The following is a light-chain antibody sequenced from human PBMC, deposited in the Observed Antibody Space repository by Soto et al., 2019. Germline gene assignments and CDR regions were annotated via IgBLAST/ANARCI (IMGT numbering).Light chain of an antibody. CDR1: SSDVGGYNY. J-gene: IGLJ3*02. Sequence: QPVLTQPASVSGSPGQSITISCTGTSSDVGGYNYVSWYQHHPGKAPKLMIYDVSNRPSGVSNRFSGSKSGNTASLTISGVQAEDEASYYCSSYTTRATVVFGGGTQLTVL. V-gene: IGLV2-14*03. CDR2: DVS. CDR3: SSYTTRATVV.